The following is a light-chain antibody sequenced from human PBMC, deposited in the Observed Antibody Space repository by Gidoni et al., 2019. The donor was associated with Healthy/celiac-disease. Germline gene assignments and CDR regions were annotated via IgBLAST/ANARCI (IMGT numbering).Light chain of an antibody. CDR2: SPN. J-gene: IGLJ1*01. CDR3: VLYMGSGRFYV. CDR1: SGSVSTSYY. V-gene: IGLV8-61*01. Sequence: QTVVTQEPSFSVSPGGTVTRTCGLSSGSVSTSYYPSWDKQTPGQAPRPLIYSPNTRSSGVPDRFSGSILGPQAALSITGAQAYDESDYYCVLYMGSGRFYVFGPGTKVTVL.